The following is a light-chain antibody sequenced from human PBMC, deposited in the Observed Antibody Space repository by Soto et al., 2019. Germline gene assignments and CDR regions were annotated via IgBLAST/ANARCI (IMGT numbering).Light chain of an antibody. V-gene: IGLV2-14*01. Sequence: QSALTQPASVSGSPGQSITISCTGSGDYKYVSWYQHHPGKAPKLMIYDVTNRPSGISNRFSGSKSGNTASLTISGLQTEDEADYYCSSYTTSSTYVFGTGTKVTVL. J-gene: IGLJ1*01. CDR1: GDYKY. CDR2: DVT. CDR3: SSYTTSSTYV.